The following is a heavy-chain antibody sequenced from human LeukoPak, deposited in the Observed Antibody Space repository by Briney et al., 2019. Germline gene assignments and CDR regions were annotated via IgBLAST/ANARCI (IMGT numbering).Heavy chain of an antibody. V-gene: IGHV4-4*02. Sequence: SETLSLTCAVSGGSISSSNWWSWVRQPPGKGLEWIGEIYHSGSTNYNPSLKSRVTISVDKSKNQFSLKLSSVTAADTAVYYCARSRASSSWYSDYWGQGTLVTVSS. CDR3: ARSRASSSWYSDY. J-gene: IGHJ4*02. CDR2: IYHSGST. CDR1: GGSISSSNW. D-gene: IGHD6-13*01.